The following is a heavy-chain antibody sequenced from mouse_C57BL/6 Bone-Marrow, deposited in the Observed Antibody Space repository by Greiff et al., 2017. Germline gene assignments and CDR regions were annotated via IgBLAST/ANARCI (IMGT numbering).Heavy chain of an antibody. V-gene: IGHV5-9-1*02. J-gene: IGHJ4*01. Sequence: EVQRVESGEGLVKPGGSLKLSCAASGFTFSSYALSWVRQTPEKRLEWVAYISSGGDYIYYADTVKGRFTISRDNARNTLYLQMSSLKSEDTAMYYCTRAAYYSNGAMDYWGQGTSVTVSS. CDR1: GFTFSSYA. CDR2: ISSGGDYI. D-gene: IGHD2-5*01. CDR3: TRAAYYSNGAMDY.